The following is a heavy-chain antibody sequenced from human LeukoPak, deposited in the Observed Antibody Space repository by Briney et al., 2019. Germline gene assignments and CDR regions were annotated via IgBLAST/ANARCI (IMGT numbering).Heavy chain of an antibody. V-gene: IGHV4-4*07. CDR2: IYVSGST. CDR3: ARDLAVFDAFDI. CDR1: DGSIRSYY. D-gene: IGHD1-14*01. J-gene: IGHJ3*02. Sequence: SETLSLTCTVSDGSIRSYYWNWIRQPAGKGLEWIGRIYVSGSTNYNPSLKSRATMSVDTSKNQFFLKLSSVTAADTAVYYCARDLAVFDAFDIWGQGTVVTVSS.